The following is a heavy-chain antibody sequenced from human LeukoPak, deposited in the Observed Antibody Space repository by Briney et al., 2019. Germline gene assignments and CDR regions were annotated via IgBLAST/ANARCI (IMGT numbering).Heavy chain of an antibody. Sequence: ASVKVSCKVSGYTLTELSMHWARQAPGKGLEWMGGFDPEDGGTIYAQKFQGRVTMTEDTSTDTAYMELSSLRSEDTAVYYCATVRDCSGGSCLYWYFDLWGRGTLVTVSS. V-gene: IGHV1-24*01. CDR1: GYTLTELS. CDR2: FDPEDGGT. CDR3: ATVRDCSGGSCLYWYFDL. J-gene: IGHJ2*01. D-gene: IGHD2-15*01.